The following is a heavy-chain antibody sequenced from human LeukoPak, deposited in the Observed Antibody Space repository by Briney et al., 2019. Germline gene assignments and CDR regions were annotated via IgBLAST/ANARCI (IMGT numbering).Heavy chain of an antibody. Sequence: PSETLSLTCTVSGGSISSYYWSWIRQPPGKGLEWIGYIYYSGSTNYNPSLKSRVTISVDTSKNQFSLKLSSVTAADTAGYYCARADSSGPWDYWGQGTLVTVSS. CDR2: IYYSGST. J-gene: IGHJ4*02. D-gene: IGHD3-22*01. CDR1: GGSISSYY. V-gene: IGHV4-59*01. CDR3: ARADSSGPWDY.